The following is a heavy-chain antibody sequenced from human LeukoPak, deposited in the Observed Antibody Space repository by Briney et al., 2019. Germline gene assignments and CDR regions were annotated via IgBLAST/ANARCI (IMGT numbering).Heavy chain of an antibody. J-gene: IGHJ4*02. V-gene: IGHV3-7*01. CDR1: GFSFSTYW. CDR3: GRRPREIAVADY. CDR2: IKQDGSEK. D-gene: IGHD6-19*01. Sequence: GGSLRLSCAASGFSFSTYWMSWVRQAQGKGLEWVANIKQDGSEKYYVDSVKGRFTISRDNAKNSLYLQMNSLRAEDTAVYYCGRRPREIAVADYWGQGTLVTVSS.